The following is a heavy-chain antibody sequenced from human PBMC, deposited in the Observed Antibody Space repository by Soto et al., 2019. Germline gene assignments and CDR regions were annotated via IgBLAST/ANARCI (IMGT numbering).Heavy chain of an antibody. Sequence: EVQLVESGGGLVKPGGSLRLSCAASGFTFSSYSMNWVRQAPGKGLEWVSSISSSSSYIYYADSVKGRFTISRDNAKNSLYLQMNSLRAEDTAVYYCARSGGDYGDYGYWGQGTLVTVSS. V-gene: IGHV3-21*01. J-gene: IGHJ4*02. D-gene: IGHD4-17*01. CDR3: ARSGGDYGDYGY. CDR2: ISSSSSYI. CDR1: GFTFSSYS.